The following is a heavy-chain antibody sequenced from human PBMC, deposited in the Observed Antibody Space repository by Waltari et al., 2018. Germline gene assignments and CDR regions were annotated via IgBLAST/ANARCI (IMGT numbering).Heavy chain of an antibody. CDR1: GFTFSDFW. V-gene: IGHV3-74*01. J-gene: IGHJ5*02. Sequence: EVHLVESGVGLVQPGGSLRLPCSASGFTFSDFWMHWVRQAPGKGLVWVSRINNDGRSTSYADSMKGRFTVSRDNAKNTLYLQMNSLTVDDTAVYYCAKDQWFGAWGQGTLVTVSS. CDR3: AKDQWFGA. CDR2: INNDGRST.